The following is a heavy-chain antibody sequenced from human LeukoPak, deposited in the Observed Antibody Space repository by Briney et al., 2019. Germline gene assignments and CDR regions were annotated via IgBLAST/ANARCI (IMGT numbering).Heavy chain of an antibody. CDR2: ISYDGSNK. Sequence: GRCLRLSCGASGFTFSSYAMDWVRQAPGKGLEWVAVISYDGSNKYYADSVKGRFTISRDNSKNTLYLQMNSLRAEDTAVYFCGRRFCKSCPLDFWGQGTLVTVSS. J-gene: IGHJ4*02. CDR3: GRRFCKSCPLDF. D-gene: IGHD3-3*01. V-gene: IGHV3-30*07. CDR1: GFTFSSYA.